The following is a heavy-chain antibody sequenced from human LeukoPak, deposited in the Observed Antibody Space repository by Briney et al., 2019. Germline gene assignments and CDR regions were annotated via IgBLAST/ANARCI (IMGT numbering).Heavy chain of an antibody. CDR2: IYYSGST. CDR3: ARELVRRDYYYYYYMDV. Sequence: PSETLSLTCAVYGGSFSGYYWSWIRQPPGKGLEWIGSIYYSGSTYYNPSLKSRVTISVDTSKNQFSLKLSSVTAADTAVYYCARELVRRDYYYYYYMDVWGKGTTVTVSS. D-gene: IGHD6-6*01. J-gene: IGHJ6*03. CDR1: GGSFSGYY. V-gene: IGHV4-34*01.